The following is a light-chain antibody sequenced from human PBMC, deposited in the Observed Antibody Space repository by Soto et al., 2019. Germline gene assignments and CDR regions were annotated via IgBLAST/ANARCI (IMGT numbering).Light chain of an antibody. J-gene: IGLJ1*01. V-gene: IGLV2-11*01. CDR2: YVS. CDR3: CSYTGNKVFG. CDR1: TIGAHSS. Sequence: SALAQLRSLCGSPGQSATISCTGPTIGAHSSVTWYPDRPDKVPKLLIYYVSQRPSAIPARFSGSRSANTASLTISGLQADDAAAYYCCSYTGNKVFGFGTGTKVTV.